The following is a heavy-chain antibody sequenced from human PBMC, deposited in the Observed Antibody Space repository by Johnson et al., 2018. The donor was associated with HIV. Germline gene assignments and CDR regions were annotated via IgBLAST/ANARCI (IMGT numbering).Heavy chain of an antibody. CDR2: ISYDGSNK. V-gene: IGHV3-30*18. J-gene: IGHJ3*02. CDR3: AKSPSQLGSAFDI. Sequence: QVQLVESGGGVVQPGRSLRLSCAASGFTFSSYGMHWVRQAPGKGLEWVAVISYDGSNKYYADSVKGRFTISRDNSKNKLYLQMNSLRAEDTAVYYCAKSPSQLGSAFDIWGQGTMVTVSS. CDR1: GFTFSSYG. D-gene: IGHD2-2*01.